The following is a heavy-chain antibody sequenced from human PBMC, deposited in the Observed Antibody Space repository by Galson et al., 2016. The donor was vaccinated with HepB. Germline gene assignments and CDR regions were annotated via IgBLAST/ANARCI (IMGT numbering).Heavy chain of an antibody. CDR1: GYSISSDNW. CDR2: IHYSGNT. J-gene: IGHJ3*02. D-gene: IGHD1-26*01. V-gene: IGHV4-28*01. CDR3: ARVVGATTAGAFDI. Sequence: ETLSLTCAVSGYSISSDNWWGWIRQPPGKGLAWIGYIHYSGNTYYNPSLKSRVTMSVDTSKNQFSLKLNSVTAIDTAVYYCARVVGATTAGAFDIYGQGTMVTVSS.